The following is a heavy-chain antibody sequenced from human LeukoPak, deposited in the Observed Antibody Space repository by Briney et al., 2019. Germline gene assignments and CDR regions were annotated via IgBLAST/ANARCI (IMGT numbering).Heavy chain of an antibody. V-gene: IGHV5-51*01. D-gene: IGHD1-7*01. Sequence: GESLKISCKGSGYSFTSYWIGWVRQMPGKGLEWMGIIYPGDSDTRYSPSFQGQVTISADKSISTAYLQWSSLKASDTAMYYCARLTQPPSTGTIGFDPWGQGTLVTVSS. CDR1: GYSFTSYW. J-gene: IGHJ5*02. CDR2: IYPGDSDT. CDR3: ARLTQPPSTGTIGFDP.